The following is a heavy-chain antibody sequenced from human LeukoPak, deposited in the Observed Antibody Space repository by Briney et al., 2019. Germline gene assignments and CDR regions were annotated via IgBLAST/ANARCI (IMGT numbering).Heavy chain of an antibody. J-gene: IGHJ5*02. CDR2: MNQDGSET. CDR1: GFTFSSYW. V-gene: IGHV3-7*01. CDR3: CVYKAANWFDP. D-gene: IGHD5/OR15-5a*01. Sequence: PGGSLRLSCAASGFTFSSYWMSWVRQAPGKGLEWVANMNQDGSETQYAASVQGRFTISRGNAKSALYLQMSSLRAEDTAIYYCCVYKAANWFDPWGQGTLVTVSS.